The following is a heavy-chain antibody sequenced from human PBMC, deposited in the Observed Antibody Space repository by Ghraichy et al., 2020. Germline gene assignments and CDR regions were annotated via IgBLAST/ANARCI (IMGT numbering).Heavy chain of an antibody. CDR2: INQDGSER. J-gene: IGHJ6*03. V-gene: IGHV3-7*03. Sequence: GALRLSCGVSGFTVSRYWMSWVRQAPGKGLEWVANINQDGSERYYVDSVKGRFTVSRDNARNSLYLQMNSLRAEDTAVYYCARGLSCPSCYYYMDVWGKGTTVTVSS. CDR1: GFTVSRYW. D-gene: IGHD3-10*01. CDR3: ARGLSCPSCYYYMDV.